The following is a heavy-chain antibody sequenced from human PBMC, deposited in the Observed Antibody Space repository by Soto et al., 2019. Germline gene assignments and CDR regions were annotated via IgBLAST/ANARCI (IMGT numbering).Heavy chain of an antibody. CDR2: ISSSSSYI. J-gene: IGHJ4*02. V-gene: IGHV3-21*01. Sequence: GGSLRLSCAASGFTFSSYSMNWVRQAPGKGLEWVSSISSSSSYIYYADSVKGRFTISRDNSKNTLYLQMNSLRAEDTAVYYCARDYALRTAAAGTGSYFDYWGQGTMVTVSS. CDR1: GFTFSSYS. CDR3: ARDYALRTAAAGTGSYFDY. D-gene: IGHD6-13*01.